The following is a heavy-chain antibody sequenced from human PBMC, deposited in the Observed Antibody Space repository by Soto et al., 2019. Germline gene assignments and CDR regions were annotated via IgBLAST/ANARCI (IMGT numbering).Heavy chain of an antibody. Sequence: GESLKISCKGSGYSFTSYWIGCVRQMPGKGLEWMGIIYPGDSDTRYSPTVQGQVNISSDKSISTPYLQWSSLNASDPAMYDCARAASGDQYYCDYWGQGSLVPVSS. D-gene: IGHD4-17*01. V-gene: IGHV5-51*01. J-gene: IGHJ4*02. CDR3: ARAASGDQYYCDY. CDR2: IYPGDSDT. CDR1: GYSFTSYW.